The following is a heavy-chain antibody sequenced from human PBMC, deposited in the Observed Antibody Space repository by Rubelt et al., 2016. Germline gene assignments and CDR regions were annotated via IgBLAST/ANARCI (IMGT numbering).Heavy chain of an antibody. Sequence: QVTLRESGPALVKPTQTLTLTCTFSGFSLSTSGMCVSWIRQPPGKALEWLALLDWDDDQYYSTSLNTRLTITKESPENQVVLTMTNMDPVDTATYYCALCRSYGVEFDYWGQGTLVTVSS. V-gene: IGHV2-70*01. CDR2: LDWDDDQ. CDR3: ALCRSYGVEFDY. D-gene: IGHD5-18*01. J-gene: IGHJ4*02. CDR1: GFSLSTSGMC.